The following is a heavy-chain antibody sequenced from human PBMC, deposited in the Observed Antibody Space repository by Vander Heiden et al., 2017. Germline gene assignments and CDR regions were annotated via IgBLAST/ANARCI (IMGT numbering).Heavy chain of an antibody. CDR3: AKGGTGDYGDLRPFDY. D-gene: IGHD4-17*01. J-gene: IGHJ4*02. CDR2: ISGSGGST. CDR1: GFTFSSYA. Sequence: EVQLLESGGGLVQPGGSLRLSCAASGFTFSSYAMSWVRQAPGKGLEWVSAISGSGGSTYYADSVKGRFTISRDNSKNTLYLQMNSLRAEDTAVYYCAKGGTGDYGDLRPFDYWGQGTLVTVSS. V-gene: IGHV3-23*01.